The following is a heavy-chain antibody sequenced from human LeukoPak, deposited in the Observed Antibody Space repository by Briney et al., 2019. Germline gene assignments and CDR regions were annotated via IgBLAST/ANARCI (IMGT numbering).Heavy chain of an antibody. CDR1: VVTFSSYW. CDR3: ARVRDDYTYFDC. J-gene: IGHJ4*02. Sequence: PGGGLRLSRVASVVTFSSYWIHAVRPAPGKGVMWVSRINSDGSRTTYEDSVRGRFTISRDNAKSTLYLQMNSLRAEDTAVYYCARVRDDYTYFDCWGQGTLVTVSS. D-gene: IGHD4-11*01. V-gene: IGHV3-74*01. CDR2: INSDGSRT.